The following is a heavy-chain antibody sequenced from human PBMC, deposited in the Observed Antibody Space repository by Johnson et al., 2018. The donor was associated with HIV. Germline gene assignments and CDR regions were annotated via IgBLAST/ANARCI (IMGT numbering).Heavy chain of an antibody. J-gene: IGHJ3*02. V-gene: IGHV3-30*02. D-gene: IGHD4-23*01. CDR1: GFTFSSYG. Sequence: QVQLVESGGGLVKPGGSLRLSCAASGFTFSSYGMHWVRQAPGKGLEWVALIRYDGSKKHYADSVKGRFTISRDNSKNTLYLQMNSLRAEDTAVYYCAKESETYGGNIGFEHPFDIWGQGTMVTVSS. CDR3: AKESETYGGNIGFEHPFDI. CDR2: IRYDGSKK.